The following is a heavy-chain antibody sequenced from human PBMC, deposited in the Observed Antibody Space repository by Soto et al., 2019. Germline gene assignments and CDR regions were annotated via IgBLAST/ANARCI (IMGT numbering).Heavy chain of an antibody. V-gene: IGHV4-30-4*01. Sequence: SETLSLTCTVAGGSISSGDYYWSWIRQPPGKGLEWIGYIYYSGSTYYNPSLKSRVTISVDTSKNQFSLKLSSVTAADSAVYYCASHDYAHYGRDVWGQGTTVTVS. CDR1: GGSISSGDYY. D-gene: IGHD4-17*01. J-gene: IGHJ6*02. CDR2: IYYSGST. CDR3: ASHDYAHYGRDV.